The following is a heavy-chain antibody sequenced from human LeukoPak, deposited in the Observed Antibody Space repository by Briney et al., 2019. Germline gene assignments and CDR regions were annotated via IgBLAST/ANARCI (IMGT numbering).Heavy chain of an antibody. V-gene: IGHV4-39*07. CDR1: GDSISNSDYY. CDR2: VYYRGIT. Sequence: SETLSLTCTVSGDSISNSDYYWGWIRQPPGKGLEWIGSVYYRGITHYNASLKSRVIISVDTSKNQFSLKLSSVTAADTAVYYCARGVGGYWGQGTLVTVSS. D-gene: IGHD3-10*01. CDR3: ARGVGGY. J-gene: IGHJ4*02.